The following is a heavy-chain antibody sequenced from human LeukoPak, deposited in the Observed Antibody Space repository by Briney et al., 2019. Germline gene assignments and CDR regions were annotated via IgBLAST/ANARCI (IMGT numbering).Heavy chain of an antibody. D-gene: IGHD2/OR15-2a*01. CDR3: ASLSQYPSAWFDP. CDR1: GFHFNNYW. J-gene: IGHJ5*02. Sequence: GALGLPCAASGFHFNNYWMHWVRQPPGKGLEWVSRINSDGRTTTYADSGKGRFTISRDNTKNMLYLQMHSLTAEDTAMYYCASLSQYPSAWFDPWGQGTLVTVSS. CDR2: INSDGRTT. V-gene: IGHV3-74*01.